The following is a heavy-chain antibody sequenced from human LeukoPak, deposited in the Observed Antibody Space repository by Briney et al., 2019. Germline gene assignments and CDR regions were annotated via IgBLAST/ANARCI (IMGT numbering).Heavy chain of an antibody. Sequence: GGSLRLSCAASGFTFDNYAMHWVRQAPGKGLQWVSGINYNDGSIGYADSVKGRFTISRDNAKNSLYLQMNSLRAEDTALYYCAKDIGEFSGYHYWGQGTLVTVSS. CDR2: INYNDGSI. V-gene: IGHV3-9*01. CDR1: GFTFDNYA. CDR3: AKDIGEFSGYHY. J-gene: IGHJ4*02. D-gene: IGHD5-12*01.